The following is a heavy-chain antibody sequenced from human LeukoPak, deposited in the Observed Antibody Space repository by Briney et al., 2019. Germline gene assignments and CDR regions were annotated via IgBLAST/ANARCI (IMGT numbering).Heavy chain of an antibody. CDR1: GYTFTGYY. CDR2: INPNSGGT. D-gene: IGHD5-24*01. V-gene: IGHV1-2*06. Sequence: GASVKVSCKASGYTFTGYYMHWVRQAPGQGLEWMGRINPNSGGTNYAQKFQGRVTMTRDTSTSTVYMEVSSLRSEDTAVYYCARSTDGYNGNYYSGWGQGTTVTVSS. CDR3: ARSTDGYNGNYYSG. J-gene: IGHJ6*02.